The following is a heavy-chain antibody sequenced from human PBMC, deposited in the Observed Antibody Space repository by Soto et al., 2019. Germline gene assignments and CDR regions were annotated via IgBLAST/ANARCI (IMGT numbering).Heavy chain of an antibody. Sequence: QLQLQESGPGLVKPSETLSLTCTVSGGSISSSSYYWGWIRQPPGKGLAWIGSIYYRGGTYYNPPLKSRVTIAVDASKNLFSLKLSSVTAADTAVYYCARSGEEMTTLTYYFDYWGQGTLVTGSS. CDR1: GGSISSSSYY. CDR3: ARSGEEMTTLTYYFDY. CDR2: IYYRGGT. D-gene: IGHD4-17*01. V-gene: IGHV4-39*01. J-gene: IGHJ4*02.